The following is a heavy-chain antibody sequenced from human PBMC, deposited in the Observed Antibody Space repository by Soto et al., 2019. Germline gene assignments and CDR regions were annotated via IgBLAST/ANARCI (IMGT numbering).Heavy chain of an antibody. D-gene: IGHD6-19*01. Sequence: EVKLLQSGGGLVQPGGSLRLSCNASGFDFKKYAINWVRKDPGKGLEWVSSISESGTITYHAESVRGRFTVSKDFSRNTVYLQMNILRGEDTAVYYCAKEDRGTAVLGEYFDTWGQGALVTVSS. CDR3: AKEDRGTAVLGEYFDT. V-gene: IGHV3-23*01. J-gene: IGHJ4*02. CDR1: GFDFKKYA. CDR2: ISESGTIT.